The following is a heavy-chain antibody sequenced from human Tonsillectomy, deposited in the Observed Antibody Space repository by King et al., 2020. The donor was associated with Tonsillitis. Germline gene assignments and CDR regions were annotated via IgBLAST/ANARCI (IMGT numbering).Heavy chain of an antibody. CDR2: IYYSGST. Sequence: QLQESGPGLVKPSETLSLTCTVSGGSISSSSYYWGWIRQPPGKGLEWIGSIYYSGSTYYNASLKSRVTISVDTSKNQFSLKLSSVTAADTAVYYCARLRRPGGVYSSNWPFDYWGQGTLVTVSS. CDR3: ARLRRPGGVYSSNWPFDY. J-gene: IGHJ4*02. V-gene: IGHV4-39*07. CDR1: GGSISSSSYY. D-gene: IGHD6-13*01.